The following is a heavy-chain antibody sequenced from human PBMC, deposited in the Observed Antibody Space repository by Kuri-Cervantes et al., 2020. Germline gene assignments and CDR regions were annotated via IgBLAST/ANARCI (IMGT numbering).Heavy chain of an antibody. CDR1: GYTFTSYA. V-gene: IGHV1-3*01. J-gene: IGHJ6*02. CDR2: INAGNGNT. CDR3: ARVPYYYGSGSSPNGMDV. Sequence: ASVKVSCKASGYTFTSYAMHWVRQAPGQRLEWMGWINAGNGNTKYSQKSQGRVTITRDTSASTAYMELSSLRSEDTAVYYCARVPYYYGSGSSPNGMDVWGQGTTVTVSS. D-gene: IGHD3-10*01.